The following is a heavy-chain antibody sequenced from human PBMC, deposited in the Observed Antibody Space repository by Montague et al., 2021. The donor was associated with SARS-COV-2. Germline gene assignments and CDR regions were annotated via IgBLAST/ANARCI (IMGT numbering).Heavy chain of an antibody. J-gene: IGHJ4*02. CDR3: ARATRITIFGVVNQFDY. CDR1: GFTFSSYA. CDR2: IYYSGST. Sequence: LRLSCAASGFTFSSYAMSWVRQHPGKGLEWIGYIYYSGSTYYNPSLKSRVTISVDTSKNQFSLKLSSVTAADTAVYYCARATRITIFGVVNQFDYWGQGTLVTVSS. D-gene: IGHD3-3*01. V-gene: IGHV4-31*02.